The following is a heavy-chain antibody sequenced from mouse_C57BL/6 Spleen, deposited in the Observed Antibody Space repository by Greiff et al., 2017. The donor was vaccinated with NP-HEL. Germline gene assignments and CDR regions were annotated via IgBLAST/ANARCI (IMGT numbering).Heavy chain of an antibody. V-gene: IGHV1-42*01. Sequence: VHVKQSGPELVKPGASVKISCKASGYSFTGYYMNWVKQSPEKSLEWIGEINPSTGGTTYNQKFKAKATLTVDKSSSTAYMQLKSLTSEDSAVYYCARTGTEAMDYWGQGTSVTVSS. J-gene: IGHJ4*01. CDR1: GYSFTGYY. CDR2: INPSTGGT. D-gene: IGHD4-1*01. CDR3: ARTGTEAMDY.